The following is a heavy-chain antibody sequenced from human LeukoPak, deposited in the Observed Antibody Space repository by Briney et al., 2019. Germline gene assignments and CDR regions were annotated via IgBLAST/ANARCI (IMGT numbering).Heavy chain of an antibody. V-gene: IGHV1-69*13. CDR1: GGTFSSYA. CDR3: ARSSGSDRYYYYYMDV. CDR2: NIPIFGTE. Sequence: GASVKVSCKASGGTFSSYAISWVRQAPGKELEWKGGNIPIFGTENYAQKFQGRVTITADESTSTAYMELSSLRSEDTAVYYCARSSGSDRYYYYYMDVWGKGTTVTVSS. J-gene: IGHJ6*03. D-gene: IGHD3-16*02.